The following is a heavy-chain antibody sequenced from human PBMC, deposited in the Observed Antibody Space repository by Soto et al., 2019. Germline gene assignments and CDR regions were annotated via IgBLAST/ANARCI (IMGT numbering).Heavy chain of an antibody. J-gene: IGHJ3*02. V-gene: IGHV4-34*01. Sequence: QVQLQQWGAGLLKPSETLSLTCAVYGGSFSGYYWSWIRQPPGKGLEWIGEINHSGSTNYNPSLNGRVTRSVDTPKNQFSLKLSSVTAADTAVYYCARYIAAAAPQGAFDIWGQGTMVTVSS. CDR3: ARYIAAAAPQGAFDI. CDR2: INHSGST. D-gene: IGHD6-13*01. CDR1: GGSFSGYY.